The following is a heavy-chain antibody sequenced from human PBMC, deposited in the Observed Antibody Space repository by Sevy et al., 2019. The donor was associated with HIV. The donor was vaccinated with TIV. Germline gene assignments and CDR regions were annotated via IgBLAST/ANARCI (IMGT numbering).Heavy chain of an antibody. J-gene: IGHJ5*02. CDR2: ISAYNGNT. CDR3: ARERYYYDSSGLNWFDP. D-gene: IGHD3-22*01. V-gene: IGHV1-18*04. Sequence: ASVNVSCKASGYTFTSYGISWVRQAPGQGLEWMGWISAYNGNTNYAQKLQGRVTMTTDTSTSTAYMELRSLRSDDTAVYYCARERYYYDSSGLNWFDPWGQGTLVTVSS. CDR1: GYTFTSYG.